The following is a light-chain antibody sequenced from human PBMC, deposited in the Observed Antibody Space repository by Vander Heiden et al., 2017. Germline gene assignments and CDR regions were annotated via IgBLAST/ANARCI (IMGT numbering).Light chain of an antibody. Sequence: QSVLTQPPSASGTPGQRVTLSCSGSSSTIGSKTVNWYQQLAGTAPKLLIYSNDQRPSGVPDRFSGSKSGTSASLAISGLQSEDEAEYYCAAWDDSLNGPVFGGGTKLTVL. J-gene: IGLJ2*01. CDR2: SND. CDR1: SSTIGSKT. CDR3: AAWDDSLNGPV. V-gene: IGLV1-44*01.